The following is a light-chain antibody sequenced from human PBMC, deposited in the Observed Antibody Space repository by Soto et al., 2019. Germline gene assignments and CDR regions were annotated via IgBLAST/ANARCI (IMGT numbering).Light chain of an antibody. CDR2: NNN. J-gene: IGLJ2*01. CDR3: AAWDDSLNGVV. V-gene: IGLV1-44*01. CDR1: ISNIGSNS. Sequence: QSVLTQPPSASGTPGQRVTISCSGSISNIGSNSANWCQQFPGTAPKVLIYNNNGRPSGVPDRFSGSKSGTSASLAISGLQSEDEADYYCAAWDDSLNGVVFGGGTKVTVL.